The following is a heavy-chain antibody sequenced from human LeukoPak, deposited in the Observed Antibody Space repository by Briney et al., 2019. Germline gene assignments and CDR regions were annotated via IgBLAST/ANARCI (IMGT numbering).Heavy chain of an antibody. CDR2: IYSGGST. D-gene: IGHD1-1*01. CDR3: ARGRNAEKFAVLRIRAHWYFDL. Sequence: GGSLRLSCAASGFTVSSNYMSWVRQAPGKGLEWVSVIYSGGSTYYADSVKGRFTISRDNSKNTLYLQMNSLRAEGTAVYYCARGRNAEKFAVLRIRAHWYFDLWGCGTLVTASS. V-gene: IGHV3-53*01. CDR1: GFTVSSNY. J-gene: IGHJ2*01.